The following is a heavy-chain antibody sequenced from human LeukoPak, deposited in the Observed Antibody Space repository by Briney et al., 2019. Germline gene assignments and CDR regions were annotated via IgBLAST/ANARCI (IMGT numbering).Heavy chain of an antibody. J-gene: IGHJ4*02. CDR2: IYYSGST. D-gene: IGHD2-2*01. V-gene: IGHV4-39*01. CDR3: ARFAETEDIVVVPAAHGGY. CDR1: GGSISSSSYY. Sequence: PSETLSLTCTVSGGSISSSSYYWGWIRQPPGKGLEWIGSIYYSGSTYYNPSLKSRVTISVDTSKNQFSLKLSSVTAADTAVYYCARFAETEDIVVVPAAHGGYWGQGTLVTVSS.